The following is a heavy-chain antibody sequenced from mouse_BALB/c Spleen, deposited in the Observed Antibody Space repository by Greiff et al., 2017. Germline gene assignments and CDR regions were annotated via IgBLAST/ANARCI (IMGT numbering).Heavy chain of an antibody. CDR1: GYTFTEYT. CDR3: ARGYYGSSDGDYFDY. J-gene: IGHJ2*01. CDR2: INPNNGGT. D-gene: IGHD1-1*01. Sequence: VQLKQSGPELVKPGASVKISCKTSGYTFTEYTMHWVKQSHGKSLEWIGGINPNNGGTSYNQKFKGKATLTVDKSSSTAYMELRSLTSEDSAVYYCARGYYGSSDGDYFDYWGQGTTLTVSS. V-gene: IGHV1-18*01.